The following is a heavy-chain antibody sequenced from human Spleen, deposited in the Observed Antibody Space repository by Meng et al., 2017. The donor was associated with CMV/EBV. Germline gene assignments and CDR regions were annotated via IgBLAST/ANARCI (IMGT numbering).Heavy chain of an antibody. CDR3: ATRDD. V-gene: IGHV5-51*01. CDR1: GYSFSTNW. Sequence: KVSCKGSGYSFSTNWIGWVRQMPGKGLEWMGIIYPDDSQTGYSPSFQGQVAISADKSINNAYLQWSSLKASDTAMYYCATRDDWGQGTLVTVSS. CDR2: IYPDDSQT. J-gene: IGHJ4*02.